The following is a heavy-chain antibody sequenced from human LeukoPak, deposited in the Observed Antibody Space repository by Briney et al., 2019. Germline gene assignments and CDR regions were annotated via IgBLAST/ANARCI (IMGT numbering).Heavy chain of an antibody. V-gene: IGHV3-13*01. Sequence: GGSLRLSCAASGFTFSSYDMHWVRQATGKGLEWVSAIGTAGDTYYPGSVKGRFTISRENAKNSLYLQMNSLRAGDTAVYYCARAVQNLYYYYGMDVWGQGTTVTVSS. CDR3: ARAVQNLYYYYGMDV. D-gene: IGHD1-14*01. CDR1: GFTFSSYD. J-gene: IGHJ6*02. CDR2: IGTAGDT.